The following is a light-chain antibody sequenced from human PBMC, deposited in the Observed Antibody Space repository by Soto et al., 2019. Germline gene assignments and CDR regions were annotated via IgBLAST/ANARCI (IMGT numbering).Light chain of an antibody. V-gene: IGKV3-15*01. Sequence: EVVNTHSPCTLSVSRLTSVTLSCRPSQSVDGYLAWYQQKPGQAPRLLIYGASTRATGVTARFRGGGSGAEYTLTISSLQSEDFAVYYCQQYNNWPPCTFGQGTKVDI. CDR3: QQYNNWPPCT. CDR2: GAS. CDR1: QSVDGY. J-gene: IGKJ2*02.